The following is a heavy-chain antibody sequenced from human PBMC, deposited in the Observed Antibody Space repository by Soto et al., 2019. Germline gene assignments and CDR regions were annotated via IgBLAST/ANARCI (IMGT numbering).Heavy chain of an antibody. D-gene: IGHD6-19*01. CDR3: ARRLQWQLRPLDS. J-gene: IGHJ4*02. CDR1: GXTFSDYY. V-gene: IGHV3-11*01. Sequence: LRLSVAGSGXTFSDYYMTWIRQAPGKGLEWVSYINTLSSAIYYADSVKGRFTISRDNAKNPLYLQMNSLRAEDTAVYYCARRLQWQLRPLDSWGRGTLVTVSS. CDR2: INTLSSAI.